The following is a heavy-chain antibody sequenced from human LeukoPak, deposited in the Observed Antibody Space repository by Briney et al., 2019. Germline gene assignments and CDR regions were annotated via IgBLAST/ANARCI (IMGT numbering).Heavy chain of an antibody. CDR1: GYTFISYD. D-gene: IGHD2-21*02. Sequence: ASVKVSCKTSGYTFISYDINWVRQAPGQGLEWMGRINPNSDGTNYAQKFRGRVTMTRDTSITTAYMELTGLRSDDTAKYYCARPRGHTVVVTGVHYYYGMDVWGQGTTVIVSS. CDR3: ARPRGHTVVVTGVHYYYGMDV. V-gene: IGHV1-2*06. J-gene: IGHJ6*02. CDR2: INPNSDGT.